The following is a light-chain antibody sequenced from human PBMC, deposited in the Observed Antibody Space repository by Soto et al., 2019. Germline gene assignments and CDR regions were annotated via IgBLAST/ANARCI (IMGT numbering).Light chain of an antibody. CDR2: KAS. CDR3: QHYNTYPLT. Sequence: DIPMTQSPSTLSASVGDRVTITCRASQSTSSWLAWYQHKPGKAPKVLIYKASTLESGVPSRFSGSGSGTEFTLTISSLQPDDFATYYCQHYNTYPLTFGGGTKVEIK. J-gene: IGKJ4*01. CDR1: QSTSSW. V-gene: IGKV1-5*03.